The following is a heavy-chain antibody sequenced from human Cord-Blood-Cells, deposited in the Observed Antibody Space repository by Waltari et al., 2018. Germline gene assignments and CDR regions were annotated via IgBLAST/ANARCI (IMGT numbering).Heavy chain of an antibody. CDR3: ARGRGSGSYYYFDY. D-gene: IGHD1-26*01. Sequence: QVQLQQWGAGLLKPSETLSLTCAVYGGSFSGYYWSWIRQPPGKGLEWIGEINNSGSTNYNPSLKSRVTISVDTSKNQFSLKLSSVTAADTAVYYCARGRGSGSYYYFDYWGQGTLVTVSS. V-gene: IGHV4-34*01. J-gene: IGHJ4*02. CDR2: INNSGST. CDR1: GGSFSGYY.